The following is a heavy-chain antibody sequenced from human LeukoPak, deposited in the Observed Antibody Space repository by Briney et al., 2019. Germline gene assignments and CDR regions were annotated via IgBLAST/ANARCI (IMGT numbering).Heavy chain of an antibody. Sequence: GGSLRLSCAASGFTVSSNYMSWVRQAPGKGLEWVSVIYSGGSTYYADSVKGRFTISRDNSKSTLYLQMNSLRAEDTAVYYCARGPVRKGMDVWGQGTTVTVSS. D-gene: IGHD3-10*01. CDR2: IYSGGST. J-gene: IGHJ6*02. V-gene: IGHV3-53*01. CDR3: ARGPVRKGMDV. CDR1: GFTVSSNY.